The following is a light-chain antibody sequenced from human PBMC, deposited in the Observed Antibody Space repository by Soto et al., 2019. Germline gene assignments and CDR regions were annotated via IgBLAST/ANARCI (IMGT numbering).Light chain of an antibody. Sequence: DIQMTQSPSSLSASVGDRVTITCRASQSISSYLNWYQQKPGKAPKLLIYGASSLQSGVPSRFSGSGSGTDLTLTISSLQPEDFATYYCQQSYSTPQFGQGTKLEIK. CDR1: QSISSY. J-gene: IGKJ2*01. CDR3: QQSYSTPQ. CDR2: GAS. V-gene: IGKV1-39*01.